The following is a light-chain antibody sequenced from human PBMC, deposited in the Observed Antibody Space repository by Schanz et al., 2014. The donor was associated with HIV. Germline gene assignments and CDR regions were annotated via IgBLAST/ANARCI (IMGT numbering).Light chain of an antibody. CDR2: GNT. CDR3: QSYDNSLTGFYV. CDR1: SSNIGSNT. V-gene: IGLV1-40*01. Sequence: QSVLTQPPSASGTPGQRVTISCSGSSSNIGSNTVNWYQHLPGTAPKLLIYGNTNRPSGVPDRFSGSKSGTSASLAITGLQAEDEADYYCQSYDNSLTGFYVFGTGTKLTVL. J-gene: IGLJ1*01.